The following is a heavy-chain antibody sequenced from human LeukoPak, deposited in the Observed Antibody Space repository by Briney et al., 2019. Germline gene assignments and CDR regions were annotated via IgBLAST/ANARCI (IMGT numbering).Heavy chain of an antibody. V-gene: IGHV3-30*02. D-gene: IGHD6-13*01. CDR2: IRYDGSNK. J-gene: IGHJ4*02. Sequence: GGSLRLSCAASGFTFSSYGMHWVRQAPGKGLEWVAFIRYDGSNKYYADSVKGRFTISRDNSKNTLYLQMNSPRAEDTAVYYCAKGGSSSWYPNFDYWGQGTLVTVSS. CDR1: GFTFSSYG. CDR3: AKGGSSSWYPNFDY.